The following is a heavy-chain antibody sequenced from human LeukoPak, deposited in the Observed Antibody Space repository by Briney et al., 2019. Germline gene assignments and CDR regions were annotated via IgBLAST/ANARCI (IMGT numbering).Heavy chain of an antibody. CDR3: AKGLFSAYDKYLDS. D-gene: IGHD5-12*01. J-gene: IGHJ4*02. CDR1: GFNLNNYA. Sequence: GGSVRLSCAVAGFNLNNYAMSWVRQAPGKGLEWVSLISDTGRDINYADSVRGRFTISRDNTKNSLFLQMDSLRVEDTAIYYCAKGLFSAYDKYLDSWGQGTLVTVSS. V-gene: IGHV3-21*04. CDR2: ISDTGRDI.